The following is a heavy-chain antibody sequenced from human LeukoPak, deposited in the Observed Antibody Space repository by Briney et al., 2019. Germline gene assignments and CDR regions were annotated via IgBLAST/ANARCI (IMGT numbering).Heavy chain of an antibody. Sequence: SETLSLTCSVSGHSISRYYWTWIRQPPGKGLEWIGYISHTDGSKYDPSLRSRVFMSLDTSNNRLSLTLSSVTAADTATYYCARTPTVYLDAWGQGTLVTVSS. CDR1: GHSISRYY. CDR3: ARTPTVYLDA. J-gene: IGHJ4*02. V-gene: IGHV4-59*01. CDR2: ISHTDGS. D-gene: IGHD1-26*01.